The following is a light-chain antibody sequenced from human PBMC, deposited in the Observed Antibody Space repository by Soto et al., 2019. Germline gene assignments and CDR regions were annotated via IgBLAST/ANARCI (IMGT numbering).Light chain of an antibody. CDR1: QSVSSN. CDR3: QQYNNWPGT. J-gene: IGKJ1*01. Sequence: EIVMTQSPATLSVSPGERATLSCRASQSVSSNLAGYQQKPGQAPRLIIYGASTRTTGSPARVSGSGSGTEFTLTISSLQSEDFAVYYCQQYNNWPGTFGQGTKVEIK. CDR2: GAS. V-gene: IGKV3-15*01.